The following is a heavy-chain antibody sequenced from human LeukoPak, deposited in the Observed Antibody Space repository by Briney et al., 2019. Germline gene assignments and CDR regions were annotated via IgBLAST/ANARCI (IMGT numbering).Heavy chain of an antibody. J-gene: IGHJ4*02. V-gene: IGHV1-2*02. CDR1: GYTFTGYN. CDR3: ARATCPLLWFGESDHCPPTIDY. Sequence: RASVKVSCKASGYTFTGYNIHWVRQAPGQGLEWMGWINPNTGGTNYPQKFQGRVTMTRDTSISTAYMELSGLKSVDTAIYYCARATCPLLWFGESDHCPPTIDYWGQGTLVTVSS. D-gene: IGHD3-10*01. CDR2: INPNTGGT.